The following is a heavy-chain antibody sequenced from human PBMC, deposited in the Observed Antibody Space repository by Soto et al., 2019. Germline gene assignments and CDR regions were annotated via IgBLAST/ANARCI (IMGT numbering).Heavy chain of an antibody. CDR3: ARDLVAHYDSSGYYSYYYYYGMDV. V-gene: IGHV3-21*01. D-gene: IGHD3-22*01. J-gene: IGHJ6*02. CDR2: ISSSSSYI. Sequence: GGSLRLSCAASGFTFSSYSMNWVRQAPGKGLEWVSSISSSSSYIYYADSVKGRFTISRDNAKNSLYLQMNSLRAEDTAVYYCARDLVAHYDSSGYYSYYYYYGMDVWGQGTTVTVSS. CDR1: GFTFSSYS.